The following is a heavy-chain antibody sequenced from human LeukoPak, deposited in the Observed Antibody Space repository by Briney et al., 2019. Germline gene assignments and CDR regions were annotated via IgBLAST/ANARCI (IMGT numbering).Heavy chain of an antibody. CDR3: AGAHDYGDYLHED. CDR2: INPNSGGT. CDR1: GYTFTGYY. Sequence: ASVKVSCKASGYTFTGYYMHWVRQAPGQGLEWMGWINPNSGGTNYAQKFQGRVTMTRDTSISTAYMELSRLRSDDTAVYYCAGAHDYGDYLHEDWGQGTLVTVSS. V-gene: IGHV1-2*02. D-gene: IGHD4-17*01. J-gene: IGHJ4*02.